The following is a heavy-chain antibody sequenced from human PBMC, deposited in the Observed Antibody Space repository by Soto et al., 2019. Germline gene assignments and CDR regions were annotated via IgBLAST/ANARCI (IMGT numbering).Heavy chain of an antibody. CDR2: IYYSGST. D-gene: IGHD3-9*01. V-gene: IGHV4-59*01. Sequence: SETLSLTCTVSGGSISSYYWSWIRQPPGQGLEWIGYIYYSGSTNYNPSLKSRVTISVDTSKNQFSLKLSSVTAADTAVYYCARNWDYDILTGYYKGWFDPWGQGTLVTVSS. CDR3: ARNWDYDILTGYYKGWFDP. J-gene: IGHJ5*02. CDR1: GGSISSYY.